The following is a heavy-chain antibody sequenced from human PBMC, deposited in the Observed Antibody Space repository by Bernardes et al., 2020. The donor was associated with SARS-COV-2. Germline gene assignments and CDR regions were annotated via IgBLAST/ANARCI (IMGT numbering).Heavy chain of an antibody. CDR3: AKDYCGGDCDFFDY. D-gene: IGHD2-21*02. CDR2: INQDVSAK. V-gene: IGHV3-7*03. CDR1: GFTFSSYW. J-gene: IGHJ4*02. Sequence: GGSLRLSCGASGFTFSSYWMSWVRQAPGKGLEWVANINQDVSAKEYVDSVKGRFTISRDNAKNSVYLQMNNLRAEDTAIYYCAKDYCGGDCDFFDYWGQGTVVTVSS.